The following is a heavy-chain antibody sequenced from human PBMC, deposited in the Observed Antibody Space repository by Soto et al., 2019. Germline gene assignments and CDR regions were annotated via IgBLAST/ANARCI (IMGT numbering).Heavy chain of an antibody. V-gene: IGHV4-59*01. CDR2: IYYSGDT. D-gene: IGHD3-16*01. J-gene: IGHJ6*03. CDR3: ARDPLGEPPHYYMSA. Sequence: PQGKGLEWIGYIYYSGDTNYNPSLKSRVTISVDTSKKRFSLKLSSVTAADTAVYYCARDPLGEPPHYYMSAWGKGTMLTFSS.